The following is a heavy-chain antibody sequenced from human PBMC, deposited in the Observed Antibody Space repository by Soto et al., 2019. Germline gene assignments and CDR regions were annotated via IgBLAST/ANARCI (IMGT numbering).Heavy chain of an antibody. D-gene: IGHD3-22*01. CDR2: IDPSDSYT. Sequence: GESLKISCKGSGYSFTSYWISWVRQMPGKGLEWIGRIDPSDSYTNYSPSFQGNVTISADKSISTAYLQWSSLKASDTAMYYCARINYYDSSGYQGNWYFDLLGRGTLVTVSS. V-gene: IGHV5-10-1*01. CDR1: GYSFTSYW. J-gene: IGHJ2*01. CDR3: ARINYYDSSGYQGNWYFDL.